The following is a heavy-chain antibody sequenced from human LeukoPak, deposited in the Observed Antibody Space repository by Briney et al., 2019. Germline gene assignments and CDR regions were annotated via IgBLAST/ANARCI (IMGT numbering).Heavy chain of an antibody. CDR1: GFTFSGSA. CDR3: VLELCVSLGP. CDR2: IRSKANSYAT. V-gene: IGHV3-73*01. Sequence: GGSLRLSCAASGFTFSGSAMHWVRQASGKGLEWVGRIRSKANSYATAYAASVKGRFTISRDDSKNTAYLQMNSLKTEDTAVYYCVLELCVSLGPWGQGTLVTVSS. D-gene: IGHD1-7*01. J-gene: IGHJ5*02.